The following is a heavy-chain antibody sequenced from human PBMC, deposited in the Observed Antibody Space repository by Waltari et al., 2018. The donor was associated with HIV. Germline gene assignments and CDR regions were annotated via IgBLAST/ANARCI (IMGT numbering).Heavy chain of an antibody. CDR3: AREWEHTLYYYGMDV. Sequence: EVQLVESGGGLVQPGGSLRLSCAASGFTFSSYSMNWFRQAQGKGLEWVSYISSSSSNIYYADSVKGRFTIPRDNAKNSLYLQMNSLRAEDTAVYYCAREWEHTLYYYGMDVWGQGTTVTVSS. D-gene: IGHD1-26*01. CDR1: GFTFSSYS. V-gene: IGHV3-48*01. J-gene: IGHJ6*02. CDR2: ISSSSSNI.